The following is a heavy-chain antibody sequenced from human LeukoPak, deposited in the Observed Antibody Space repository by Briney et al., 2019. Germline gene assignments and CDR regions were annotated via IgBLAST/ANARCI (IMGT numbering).Heavy chain of an antibody. J-gene: IGHJ4*02. Sequence: PGGSLTLSCTASGFTFSTSGMHWVRQAPDKGLEWVAFIQNDGSNKYYADSVKGRFTISRDNSKNILYLQMNSLRAEDTALYYCAKDVLGGSGYFLFDSWGRGILVTVSS. V-gene: IGHV3-30*02. CDR2: IQNDGSNK. CDR1: GFTFSTSG. D-gene: IGHD3-3*01. CDR3: AKDVLGGSGYFLFDS.